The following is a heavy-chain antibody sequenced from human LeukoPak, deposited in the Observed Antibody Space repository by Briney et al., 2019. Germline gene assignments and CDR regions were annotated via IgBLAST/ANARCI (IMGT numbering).Heavy chain of an antibody. J-gene: IGHJ3*02. CDR3: ARNTIVVVVAATPSGAFDI. CDR2: IIPIFGTA. D-gene: IGHD2-15*01. CDR1: GGTFSSYA. Sequence: SVKVSCKASGGTFSSYAISWVRQAPGQGLEWMGGIIPIFGTANYAQKFQGRVTITADESTSTAYMELSSLRSEDTAEYYCARNTIVVVVAATPSGAFDIWGQGTMVTVSS. V-gene: IGHV1-69*13.